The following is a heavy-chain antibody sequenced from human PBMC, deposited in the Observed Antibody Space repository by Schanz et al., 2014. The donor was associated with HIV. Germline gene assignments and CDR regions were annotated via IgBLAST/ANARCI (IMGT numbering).Heavy chain of an antibody. CDR2: ISYDGSNK. CDR3: TTDRIHLGDWYFDY. V-gene: IGHV3-30-3*01. Sequence: QVQLVESGGGVVQPGRSLRLSCAASGFTFSSYAMHWVRQAAGKGLEWVAVISYDGSNKNYADSVKGRFTISRDNSKNTLYLQMNSLRAEDTAVYYCTTDRIHLGDWYFDYWGQGTLVTVSS. CDR1: GFTFSSYA. D-gene: IGHD2-21*01. J-gene: IGHJ4*02.